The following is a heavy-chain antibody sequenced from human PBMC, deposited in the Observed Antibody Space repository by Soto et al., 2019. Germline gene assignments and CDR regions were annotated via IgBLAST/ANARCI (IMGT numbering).Heavy chain of an antibody. D-gene: IGHD3-22*01. CDR3: ARVPPNYYDSTRYFDY. CDR2: IYYSGST. CDR1: GGSISSYY. Sequence: SETLSLTCTVSGGSISSYYWSWIRQPPGRGLEWIGYIYYSGSTNYNPSLKSRVTISVDTSKNQFSLKLSSVTAADTAVYYCARVPPNYYDSTRYFDYWGQGTLVTV. V-gene: IGHV4-59*01. J-gene: IGHJ4*02.